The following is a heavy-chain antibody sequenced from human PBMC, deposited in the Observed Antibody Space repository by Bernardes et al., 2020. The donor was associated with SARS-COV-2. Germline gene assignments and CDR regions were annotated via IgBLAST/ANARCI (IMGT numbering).Heavy chain of an antibody. V-gene: IGHV1-18*01. D-gene: IGHD3-10*01. Sequence: ASVKVSCKASGYAFRSYGISWARQAPGQGLEWMGWTSCFNGDTSYIQKIQDRVTMTTDTSTSTAYMDLRDLRSDDTAVYYCAREVMVRISDTYRNGMDLWGQGTTVTVSS. CDR3: AREVMVRISDTYRNGMDL. J-gene: IGHJ6*02. CDR2: TSCFNGDT. CDR1: GYAFRSYG.